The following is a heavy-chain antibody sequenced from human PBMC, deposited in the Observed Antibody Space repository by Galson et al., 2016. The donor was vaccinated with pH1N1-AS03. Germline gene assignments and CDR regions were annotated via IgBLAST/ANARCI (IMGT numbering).Heavy chain of an antibody. D-gene: IGHD1-14*01. J-gene: IGHJ3*02. Sequence: SVKVSCKASGYTFSTYGVSWVRQAPGQGLEWMGWISGYDDDTNYAQNVAGRVTMTTNKSTSTVYMELRSLRSDDTAVYYCARDRGFRPETSDIWGQGTWVTVSS. V-gene: IGHV1-18*04. CDR1: GYTFSTYG. CDR2: ISGYDDDT. CDR3: ARDRGFRPETSDI.